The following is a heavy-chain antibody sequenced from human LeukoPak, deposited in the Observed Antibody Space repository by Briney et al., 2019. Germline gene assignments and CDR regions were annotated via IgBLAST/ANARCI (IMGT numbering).Heavy chain of an antibody. D-gene: IGHD4-17*01. CDR2: ISYSGST. CDR3: ARRTNDYGYYGHYFDY. V-gene: IGHV4-59*12. CDR1: GGSISSYY. J-gene: IGHJ4*02. Sequence: SETLTLTCTVSGGSISSYYWSWLRQPPGKELEWIGYISYSGSTNYNPSLKSRVTISLDTSRDQFSLELSSVTAADTAVYYCARRTNDYGYYGHYFDYWGPGTLVTVSS.